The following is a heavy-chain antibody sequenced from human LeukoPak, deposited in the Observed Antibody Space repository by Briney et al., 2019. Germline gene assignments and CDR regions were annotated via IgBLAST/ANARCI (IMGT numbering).Heavy chain of an antibody. D-gene: IGHD6-19*01. Sequence: SETLSLTCAVSGVPFSNYYWSWVRQSPSQWLEWIAEINHSGYTNYNPSLKSRVTMSIDTSKNQFSLKLTSVTPADTGVYYCTRAVAGHPDWGQGTLVTVSS. V-gene: IGHV4-34*01. CDR3: TRAVAGHPD. J-gene: IGHJ4*02. CDR2: INHSGYT. CDR1: GVPFSNYY.